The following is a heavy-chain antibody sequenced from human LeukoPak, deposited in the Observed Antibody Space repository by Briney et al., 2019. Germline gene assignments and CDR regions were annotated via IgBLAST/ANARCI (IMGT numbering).Heavy chain of an antibody. CDR1: GGSFSGYY. CDR2: INHSGST. V-gene: IGHV4-34*01. D-gene: IGHD3-10*01. J-gene: IGHJ6*02. CDR3: ARRTIWFGELLGYYYYGMDV. Sequence: SETLSLACAVYGGSFSGYYWSWIRQPPGKGLEWIGEINHSGSTNYNPSLKSRVTISVDTSKNQFSLKLSSVTAADTAVYYCARRTIWFGELLGYYYYGMDVWGQGTTVTVSS.